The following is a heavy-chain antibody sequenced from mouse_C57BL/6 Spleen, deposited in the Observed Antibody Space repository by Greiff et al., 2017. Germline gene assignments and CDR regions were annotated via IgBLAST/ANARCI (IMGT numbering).Heavy chain of an antibody. Sequence: VKLMESGPELVKPGASVKISCKASGYSFTSYYIHWVKQRPGQGLEWIGWIYPGSGNTKYNEKFKGKATLTADTSSSTAYMQLSSLTSEDSAVYYCAREKGDYYRGFAYWGQGTLVTVSA. V-gene: IGHV1-66*01. J-gene: IGHJ3*01. D-gene: IGHD2-14*01. CDR1: GYSFTSYY. CDR3: AREKGDYYRGFAY. CDR2: IYPGSGNT.